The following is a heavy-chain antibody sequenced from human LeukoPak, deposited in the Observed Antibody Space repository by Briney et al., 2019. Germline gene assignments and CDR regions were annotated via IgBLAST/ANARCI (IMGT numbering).Heavy chain of an antibody. CDR1: GYSFSTYG. Sequence: PGGSLRLSCAASGYSFSTYGMHWVRQAPGKGLVWVSRINSDGSTTSYAESVKGRFTISRDNAKNTLYLQMNSLRAEDTAVYYCARAAGMDVWGQGTTVTVSS. J-gene: IGHJ6*02. CDR2: INSDGSTT. CDR3: ARAAGMDV. V-gene: IGHV3-74*01.